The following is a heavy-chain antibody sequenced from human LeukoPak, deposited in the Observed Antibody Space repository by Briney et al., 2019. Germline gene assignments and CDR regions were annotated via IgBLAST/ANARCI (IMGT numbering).Heavy chain of an antibody. CDR1: GFTFSSYG. Sequence: PGGSLRLSCVASGFTFSSYGMNWVRQAPGKGLEWVSFISSSSSYIYYADSVKGRFTVSRDNSKNTLYLQMNSLRAEDTAVYYCAKNPPYYYDSSGYGGGAFDIWGQGTMVTVSS. CDR2: ISSSSSYI. V-gene: IGHV3-21*04. D-gene: IGHD3-22*01. CDR3: AKNPPYYYDSSGYGGGAFDI. J-gene: IGHJ3*02.